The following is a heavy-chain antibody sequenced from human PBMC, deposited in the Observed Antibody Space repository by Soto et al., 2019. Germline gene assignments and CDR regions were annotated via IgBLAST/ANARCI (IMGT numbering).Heavy chain of an antibody. Sequence: ASVKVSCKXSGYTLTELSMHWVRQAPGKGLEWMGGFDPEDGETIYAQKFQGRVTMTEDTSTDTAYMELSSLRSEDTAVYYCATEDFWSGYRRGHFDSWGRGTLVTVSS. CDR3: ATEDFWSGYRRGHFDS. V-gene: IGHV1-24*01. CDR1: GYTLTELS. J-gene: IGHJ4*02. CDR2: FDPEDGET. D-gene: IGHD3-3*01.